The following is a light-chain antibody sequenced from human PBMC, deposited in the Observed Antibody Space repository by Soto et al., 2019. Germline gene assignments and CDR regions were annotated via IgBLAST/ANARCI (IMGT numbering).Light chain of an antibody. J-gene: IGLJ1*01. CDR2: AVS. CDR1: SSDVGLYDY. Sequence: QSVLTQPASVSGSPGQSITISCTGTSSDVGLYDYVSWYQQHPGKAPQLMIYAVSNRPSGVSNRFSASKSGNTASLFISGLQAPEESDYYCSSYTSDSSYVFGSGTKLTVL. V-gene: IGLV2-14*01. CDR3: SSYTSDSSYV.